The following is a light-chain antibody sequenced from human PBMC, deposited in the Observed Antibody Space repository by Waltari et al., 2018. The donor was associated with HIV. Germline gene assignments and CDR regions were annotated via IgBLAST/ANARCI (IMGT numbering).Light chain of an antibody. J-gene: IGLJ2*01. CDR2: QND. CDR3: AGWDESLSGVI. V-gene: IGLV1-47*01. Sequence: QSVLTQPPSTSGTPGQKVTISCSGSSSNIGTNTVYWYQKLPGTAPKLLIYQNDQRPSGVPDRFSGSKSGASASLAIIGLRSGDEGDYYCAGWDESLSGVIFGGGTKLSVL. CDR1: SSNIGTNT.